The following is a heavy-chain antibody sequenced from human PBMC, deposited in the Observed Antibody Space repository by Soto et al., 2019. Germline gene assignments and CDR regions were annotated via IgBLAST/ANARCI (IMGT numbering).Heavy chain of an antibody. CDR3: ATSAAAPGNY. J-gene: IGHJ4*02. CDR1: GFTFSSYL. V-gene: IGHV3-7*01. CDR2: IKQDGSDK. D-gene: IGHD6-13*01. Sequence: GGSLRLSCAASGFTFSSYLMSWVRQSPGKGLEWVANIKQDGSDKYYVDSVKGRFTISRDNAKNSLYLQMNSLRAEDTAVYYCATSAAAPGNYWGQGTLVTVSS.